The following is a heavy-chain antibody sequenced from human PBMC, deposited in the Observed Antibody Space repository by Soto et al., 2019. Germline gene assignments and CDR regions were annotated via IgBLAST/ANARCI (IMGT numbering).Heavy chain of an antibody. J-gene: IGHJ6*02. D-gene: IGHD3-9*01. CDR1: GYTFTSYY. Sequence: ASVKVSCKASGYTFTSYYMHWVRQAPGQGLEWMGIINPSGGSTSYAQKFQGRVTMTRDTSTSTVYMELSSLRSEDTAVYYCARDLYFDWFRPGPSYYYYGMDVWGQGTTVTAP. CDR3: ARDLYFDWFRPGPSYYYYGMDV. V-gene: IGHV1-46*01. CDR2: INPSGGST.